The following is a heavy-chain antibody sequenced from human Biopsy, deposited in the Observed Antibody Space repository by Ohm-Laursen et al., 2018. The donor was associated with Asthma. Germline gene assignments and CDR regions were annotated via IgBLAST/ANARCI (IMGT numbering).Heavy chain of an antibody. J-gene: IGHJ4*02. D-gene: IGHD2-21*01. CDR1: GFTFDDYG. CDR3: AKATLGDIGKDY. V-gene: IGHV3-9*01. Sequence: SLRLSCAASGFTFDDYGMHWVRQAPGKGLEWVSGISWNSGSIGYADSVKGRFTISRDNAKNSLYLQMNNLRVEDTALYYCAKATLGDIGKDYWGQGTLVTVSS. CDR2: ISWNSGSI.